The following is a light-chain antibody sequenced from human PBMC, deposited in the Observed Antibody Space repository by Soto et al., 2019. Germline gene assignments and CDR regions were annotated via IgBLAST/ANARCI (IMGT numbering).Light chain of an antibody. CDR1: SGHSSYI. Sequence: QSVLTQSSSASASLGSSVKLTCTLSSGHSSYIIAWHQQQPGKAPRYLMKLDGSGSYNKGSGVPDRFSGSSSGADRYLTISNLQFEDEADYYCETWDSNTRVFCGGTKLTVL. J-gene: IGLJ3*02. CDR3: ETWDSNTRV. CDR2: LDGSGSY. V-gene: IGLV4-60*02.